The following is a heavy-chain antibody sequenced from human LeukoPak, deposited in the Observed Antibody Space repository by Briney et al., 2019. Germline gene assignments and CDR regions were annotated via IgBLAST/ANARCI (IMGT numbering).Heavy chain of an antibody. CDR3: AKDSSGWYGDYYGMDV. CDR2: ISYDGSNK. J-gene: IGHJ6*02. V-gene: IGHV3-30*04. D-gene: IGHD6-19*01. Sequence: GRSLRLSCAASGFTFSSYAMHWVRQAPGKGLEWVAVISYDGSNKYYADSVKGRFTISRDNSKNTLYLQMNSLRAEDTAVYHCAKDSSGWYGDYYGMDVWGQGTTVTVSS. CDR1: GFTFSSYA.